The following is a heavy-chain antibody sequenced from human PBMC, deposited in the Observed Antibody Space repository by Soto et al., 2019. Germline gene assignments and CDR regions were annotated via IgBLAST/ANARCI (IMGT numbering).Heavy chain of an antibody. V-gene: IGHV3-66*01. CDR3: ARDLPDDSVP. J-gene: IGHJ4*02. Sequence: EVQLVESGGGLVQPGGSLRLSCAVSGLTVSSNYMSWVRQAPGKGLEWVSVFYSPSATYYADSVKGRFTISRDNSKNMLDLQMNSLRVEDTAVYYCARDLPDDSVPWGQGTLVTVSS. D-gene: IGHD2-8*01. CDR1: GLTVSSNY. CDR2: FYSPSAT.